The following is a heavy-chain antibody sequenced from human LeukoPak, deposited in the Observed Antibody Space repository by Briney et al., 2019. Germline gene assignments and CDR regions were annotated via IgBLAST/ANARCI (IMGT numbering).Heavy chain of an antibody. J-gene: IGHJ4*02. CDR2: ISGYSGPA. Sequence: GGSLRLSCAASGFTFSSYWMSWVRQAPEKGLQWISYISGYSGPAYYADSVEGRFTISRDNAKNSVFLQMNSLRAEDTAVYYCARDLDTGNYFFAYWGQGTPVIVSS. CDR3: ARDLDTGNYFFAY. D-gene: IGHD3-9*01. CDR1: GFTFSSYW. V-gene: IGHV3-48*04.